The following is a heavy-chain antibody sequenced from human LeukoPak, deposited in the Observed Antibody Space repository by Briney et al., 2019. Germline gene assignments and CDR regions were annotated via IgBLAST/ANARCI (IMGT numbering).Heavy chain of an antibody. CDR2: ISWNSGSI. D-gene: IGHD5-12*01. Sequence: PGGSLRLSCAASGFTFDDYAMHWVRQAPGKGLEWVSGISWNSGSIGYADSVKGRFTISRDNAKNSLYLQMNSLRAEDMALYYCAKGRGYSGYDAFDYWGQGTLVTVSS. V-gene: IGHV3-9*03. J-gene: IGHJ4*02. CDR3: AKGRGYSGYDAFDY. CDR1: GFTFDDYA.